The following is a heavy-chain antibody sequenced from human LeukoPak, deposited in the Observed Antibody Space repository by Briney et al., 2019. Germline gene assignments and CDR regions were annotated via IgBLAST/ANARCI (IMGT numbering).Heavy chain of an antibody. V-gene: IGHV1-24*01. CDR3: ATWWGSDGMDV. Sequence: EAPVKVSCKVSGYTLTELSMHWVRQAPGKGLEWMGGFDPEDGETIYAQKFQGRVTMTEDTSTDTAYMELSSLRSEDTAVYYCATWWGSDGMDVWGQGTTVTVSS. CDR1: GYTLTELS. CDR2: FDPEDGET. D-gene: IGHD2-15*01. J-gene: IGHJ6*02.